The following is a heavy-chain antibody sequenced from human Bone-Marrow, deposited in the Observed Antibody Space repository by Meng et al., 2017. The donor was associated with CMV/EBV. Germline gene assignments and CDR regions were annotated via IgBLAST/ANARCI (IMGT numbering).Heavy chain of an antibody. CDR2: ISGSGGRT. V-gene: IGHV3-23*01. D-gene: IGHD3-16*01. Sequence: LSCAASGFTFSGYAMSWVRRAPGKGLEWVSAISGSGGRTYYVDSVKGRFTISRDNSKNTLYLQMNSLRAEDTAVYYCAKGEGEGFDYWGQGTLVTVSS. CDR1: GFTFSGYA. CDR3: AKGEGEGFDY. J-gene: IGHJ4*02.